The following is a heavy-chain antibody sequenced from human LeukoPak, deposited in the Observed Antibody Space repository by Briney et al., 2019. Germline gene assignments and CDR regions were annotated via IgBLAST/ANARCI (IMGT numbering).Heavy chain of an antibody. CDR3: AKATDSSSWYDADAFDI. CDR1: GFTFSSYG. CDR2: IRYDGSNK. J-gene: IGHJ3*02. Sequence: PGGSLRLSCAASGFTFSSYGMHWVRQAPGKGLEWVAFIRYDGSNKYYADSVKGRFTISRDNSKYTLFLQVNSLRAEDTAIYYCAKATDSSSWYDADAFDIWGQGTKVTVSS. D-gene: IGHD6-13*01. V-gene: IGHV3-30*02.